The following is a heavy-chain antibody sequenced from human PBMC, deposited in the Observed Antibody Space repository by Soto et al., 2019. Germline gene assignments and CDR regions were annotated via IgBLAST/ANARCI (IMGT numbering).Heavy chain of an antibody. CDR1: GFTFSSYA. CDR3: AKQPEQLAPGDHFDY. Sequence: EVQLLESGEGLVQPGGSLRLSCAASGFTFSSYAMNWVRQAPGKGLEWVSGISGSGGSTYYADSVKGRFTISGDNSSNTLYLQMNSLRAEDTAVYYCAKQPEQLAPGDHFDYWGQGTLVTVSS. D-gene: IGHD1-26*01. V-gene: IGHV3-23*01. J-gene: IGHJ4*02. CDR2: ISGSGGST.